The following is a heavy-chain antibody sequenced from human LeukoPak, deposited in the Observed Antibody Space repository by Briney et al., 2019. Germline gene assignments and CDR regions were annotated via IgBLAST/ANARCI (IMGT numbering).Heavy chain of an antibody. Sequence: ASVKVSCKASGYTFTGYYMHWVRQAPGQGLEWMGWINPNSGGTNYAQKFQGRVTMTRDTSISTAYMELSRLRSDDTAVYYCARGRYPRGSYYPFDYWGQGTLVTVSS. CDR2: INPNSGGT. J-gene: IGHJ4*02. D-gene: IGHD1-26*01. CDR3: ARGRYPRGSYYPFDY. CDR1: GYTFTGYY. V-gene: IGHV1-2*02.